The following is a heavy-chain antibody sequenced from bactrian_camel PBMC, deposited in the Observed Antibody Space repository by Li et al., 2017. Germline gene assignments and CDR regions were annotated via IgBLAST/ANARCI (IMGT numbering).Heavy chain of an antibody. V-gene: IGHV3S53*01. D-gene: IGHD6*01. J-gene: IGHJ4*01. CDR2: IYGANT. CDR3: AASGSCGPSRTVVHADEYRY. Sequence: HVQLVESGGGSVQAGGSLRLSCAVSGYPDSVPCMAWYRQAPGKQRERVARIYGANTYYGDSDKGRFTISLDNAKNTVYLQMNSLKAEDTAMYYCAASGSCGPSRTVVHADEYRYWGQGTQVTVS. CDR1: GYPDSVPC.